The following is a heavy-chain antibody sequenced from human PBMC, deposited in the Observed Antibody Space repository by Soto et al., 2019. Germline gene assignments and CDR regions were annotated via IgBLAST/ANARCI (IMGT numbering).Heavy chain of an antibody. V-gene: IGHV3-48*02. D-gene: IGHD2-21*01. CDR1: GFSMSGYS. J-gene: IGHJ4*01. CDR3: VRDRDLGGDMAHGDF. Sequence: QLVASGGDLLQPGGSLRLSCEASGFSMSGYSMCWVRQSAGKGLEWLAYITVVTGNTRYADSVKGRFTISADRGRNSVFLQLNSLRDEDTAVYYCVRDRDLGGDMAHGDFWGQGTLVTVSS. CDR2: ITVVTGNT.